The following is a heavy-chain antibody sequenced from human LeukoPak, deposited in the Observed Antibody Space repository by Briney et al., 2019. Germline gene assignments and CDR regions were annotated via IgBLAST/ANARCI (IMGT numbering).Heavy chain of an antibody. J-gene: IGHJ6*03. D-gene: IGHD3-10*01. Sequence: SETLSLTCAVYGGSFSGYYWSWIRQPPGKGLEWIGEINHSGSTNYNPSLKRRVTISVDTSKNQFALKLSSVTAADTAVYYCARVLRSRIKFTMVRGVSPANYHYYYMDVWGKGTTVTVSS. CDR1: GGSFSGYY. CDR2: INHSGST. CDR3: ARVLRSRIKFTMVRGVSPANYHYYYMDV. V-gene: IGHV4-34*01.